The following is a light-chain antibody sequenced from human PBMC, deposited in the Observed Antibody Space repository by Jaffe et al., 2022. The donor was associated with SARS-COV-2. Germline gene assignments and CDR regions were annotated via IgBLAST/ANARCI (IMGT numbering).Light chain of an antibody. CDR1: SGSLASNY. V-gene: IGLV6-57*02. Sequence: NFMLTQPHSVSESPGKTVTISCAGSSGSLASNYVQWSQQRPGSAPTTVIYENNQRPSGVPDRFSGSIDSSSNSASLTISGLKTEDEADYYCQSYDSSNHVVFGGGTKLTVL. CDR2: ENN. J-gene: IGLJ2*01. CDR3: QSYDSSNHVV.